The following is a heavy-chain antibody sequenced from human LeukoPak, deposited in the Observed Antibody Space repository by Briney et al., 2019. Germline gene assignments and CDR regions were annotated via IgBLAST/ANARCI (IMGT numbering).Heavy chain of an antibody. J-gene: IGHJ4*02. Sequence: GRSLRLSCAASGFNFSTYGMHWVRQAPGKGLEWVSAISGSGGSTYYADSVKGRFTISRDNSKNTLYLQMNSLRAEDTAVYYCVKELDSSGFFDFWGQGTLVTVSS. D-gene: IGHD3-22*01. CDR1: GFNFSTYG. V-gene: IGHV3-23*01. CDR2: ISGSGGST. CDR3: VKELDSSGFFDF.